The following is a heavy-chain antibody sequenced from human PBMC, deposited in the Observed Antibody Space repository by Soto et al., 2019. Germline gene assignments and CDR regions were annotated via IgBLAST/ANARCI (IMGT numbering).Heavy chain of an antibody. CDR3: GYSYAVAGSVLTDY. CDR2: IIPIFGTA. J-gene: IGHJ4*02. Sequence: QVQLVQSGAEVKKPGSSVKVSCKASGGTFSSYAISWVRQAPGQGLEWMGGIIPIFGTANYAQKFQGRVTITADESTRTAYMELSSLRSEDTAVYYCGYSYAVAGSVLTDYWGQGTLVTVSS. D-gene: IGHD5-18*01. V-gene: IGHV1-69*12. CDR1: GGTFSSYA.